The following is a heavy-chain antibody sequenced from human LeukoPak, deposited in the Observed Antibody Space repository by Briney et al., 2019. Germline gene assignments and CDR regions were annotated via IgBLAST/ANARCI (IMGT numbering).Heavy chain of an antibody. CDR1: GFTFDDYA. J-gene: IGHJ4*02. V-gene: IGHV3-9*01. CDR3: AKDTGPYGSGSYRVYFDY. CDR2: ISWNSGSI. Sequence: PGRSLRLSCAASGFTFDDYAMHWVRQAPGKGLEWVSGISWNSGSIGYADSVKGRFTISRDNAKNSLYLQMNSLRAEDTALYYCAKDTGPYGSGSYRVYFDYWGQGTLVTVSS. D-gene: IGHD3-10*01.